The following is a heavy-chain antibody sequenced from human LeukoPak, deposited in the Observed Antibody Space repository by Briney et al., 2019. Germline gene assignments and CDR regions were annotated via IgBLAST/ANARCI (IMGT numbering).Heavy chain of an antibody. D-gene: IGHD5-12*01. V-gene: IGHV4-4*07. CDR1: GGSISSYY. J-gene: IGHJ6*02. CDR3: AKAMHSGYVSLYGMDV. Sequence: KPSETLSLTCTVSGGSISSYYWSWIRQPAGKGLEWIGRIYTSGSTNYNPSLKSRVTMSVDTSKNQFSLKLSSVTAADTAVYYCAKAMHSGYVSLYGMDVWGQGTTVTVSS. CDR2: IYTSGST.